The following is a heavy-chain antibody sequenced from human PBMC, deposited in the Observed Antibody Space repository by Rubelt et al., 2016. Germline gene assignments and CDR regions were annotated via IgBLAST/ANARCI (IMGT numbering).Heavy chain of an antibody. CDR3: AHRYSYGYSYYFDY. CDR1: GFSLSTSGVG. V-gene: IGHV2-5*02. J-gene: IGHJ4*02. Sequence: QITLKESGPTLVKPTQTLTLTCTFSGFSLSTSGVGAGWIRQPPGKALEWLALIYWDDDKRYSPSLKSRLTITKDTSKNQVVLTMTNMDPVDTATYYCAHRYSYGYSYYFDYWGRGTLVTVSS. D-gene: IGHD5-18*01. CDR2: IYWDDDK.